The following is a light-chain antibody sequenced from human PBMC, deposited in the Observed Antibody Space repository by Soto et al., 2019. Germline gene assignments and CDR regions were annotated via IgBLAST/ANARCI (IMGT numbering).Light chain of an antibody. CDR1: QSISSY. CDR3: QQSYSTLTWT. Sequence: DIQMTQSPSTLSASVGERVTITCRASQSISSYLNWYQQKPGKAPKLLIYAASSLQSGVPSRFSGSGSGTDFTLTISSLQPEDFATYYCQQSYSTLTWTFGQGTKVDI. V-gene: IGKV1-39*01. CDR2: AAS. J-gene: IGKJ1*01.